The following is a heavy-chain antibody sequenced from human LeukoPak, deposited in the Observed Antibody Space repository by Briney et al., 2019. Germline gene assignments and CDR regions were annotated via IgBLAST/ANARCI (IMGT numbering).Heavy chain of an antibody. J-gene: IGHJ4*02. CDR1: GFTFSIYG. Sequence: TGGTLRLSCAASGFTFSIYGMSWVRQAPGKGLEWVSAISGSGGSTYYADSVKGRFTISRDNSKNTLYVQMNSLRAEDTAVYYCAKGVSGVVAYYFDHWGQGTLVTVSS. D-gene: IGHD3-3*01. CDR3: AKGVSGVVAYYFDH. CDR2: ISGSGGST. V-gene: IGHV3-23*01.